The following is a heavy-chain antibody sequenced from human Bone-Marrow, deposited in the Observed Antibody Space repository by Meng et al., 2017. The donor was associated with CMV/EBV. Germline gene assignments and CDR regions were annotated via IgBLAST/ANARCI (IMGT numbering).Heavy chain of an antibody. J-gene: IGHJ5*02. CDR2: IRYDGSNK. CDR3: ARGGHSSGWYPP. V-gene: IGHV3-30*02. D-gene: IGHD6-19*01. CDR1: GFTFSSYA. Sequence: GESLKISCAASGFTFSSYAMHWVRQAPGKGLEWVAFIRYDGSNKYYADSVKGRFTISRDNSKNTLYLQMNSLRAEDTAVYYCARGGHSSGWYPPWGQGTLVTVSS.